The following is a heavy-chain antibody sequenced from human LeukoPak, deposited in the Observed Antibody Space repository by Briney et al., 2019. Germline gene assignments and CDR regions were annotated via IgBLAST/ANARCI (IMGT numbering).Heavy chain of an antibody. Sequence: PGGSLRLSCAASGFNFKNYWMHWVRQAPGKGLEWVSRIINDGSSTTYADSVKGRFTISRDNSKNTLYLQMTSLRAEDTATYYCAKDSENYYDSSGYFDYWGQGTLVTVSS. CDR1: GFNFKNYW. CDR3: AKDSENYYDSSGYFDY. J-gene: IGHJ4*02. D-gene: IGHD3-22*01. V-gene: IGHV3-74*01. CDR2: IINDGSST.